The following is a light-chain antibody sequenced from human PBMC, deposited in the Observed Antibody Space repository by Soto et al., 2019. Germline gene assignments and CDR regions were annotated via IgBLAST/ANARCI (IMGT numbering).Light chain of an antibody. CDR2: SDN. V-gene: IGLV1-44*01. Sequence: QSVLTQPPSASGTPGQRVTISCSGSRSNIGSNTVNWYQQFPGTAPKLLIYSDNVRPSGVPDRFSGSKSGTSASLAISGLQSEDEADYYCAAWDDSRDGRVVFGGGTKVTVL. CDR1: RSNIGSNT. CDR3: AAWDDSRDGRVV. J-gene: IGLJ2*01.